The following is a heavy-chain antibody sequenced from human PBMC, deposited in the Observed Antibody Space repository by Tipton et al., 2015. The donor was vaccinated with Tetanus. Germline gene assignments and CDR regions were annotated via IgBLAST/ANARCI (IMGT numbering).Heavy chain of an antibody. J-gene: IGHJ6*03. Sequence: TLSLTCTVSVGSISSGDYYWGWVRQSPGEGLEWIGHIYKSGNTYYKPSLKSRVAISIDASKNQFSLKLNSMTAADTAVYYCARVGYYYYYMDVWGKGTTVTVSS. D-gene: IGHD3-22*01. V-gene: IGHV4-30-4*01. CDR3: ARVGYYYYYMDV. CDR2: IYKSGNT. CDR1: VGSISSGDYY.